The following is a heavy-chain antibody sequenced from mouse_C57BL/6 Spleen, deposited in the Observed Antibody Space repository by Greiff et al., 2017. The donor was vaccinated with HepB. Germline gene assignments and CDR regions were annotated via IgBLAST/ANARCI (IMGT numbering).Heavy chain of an antibody. Sequence: VQLVESGPELVKPGASVKISCKASGYAFSSSWMNWVKQRPGKGLEWIGRIYPGDGDTNYNGKFKGKATLTADKSSSTAYMQLSSLTSEDSAVYFCARGGYVHAMDYWGQGTSVTVSS. V-gene: IGHV1-82*01. CDR1: GYAFSSSW. CDR3: ARGGYVHAMDY. J-gene: IGHJ4*01. D-gene: IGHD3-2*02. CDR2: IYPGDGDT.